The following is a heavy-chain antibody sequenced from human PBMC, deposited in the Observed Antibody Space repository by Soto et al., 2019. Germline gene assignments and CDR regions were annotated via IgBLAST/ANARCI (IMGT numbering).Heavy chain of an antibody. D-gene: IGHD6-19*01. CDR3: AKVRPYSSGWSPYYYYGMDV. V-gene: IGHV3-23*01. CDR2: ISGSGGST. CDR1: GFTFSSYS. Sequence: PGGSLRLSCAASGFTFSSYSMSGVRQAPGKGLEWVSAISGSGGSTYYADSVKGRFTISRDNSKNTLYLQMNSLRAEDTAVYYCAKVRPYSSGWSPYYYYGMDVWGQGTTVTVSS. J-gene: IGHJ6*02.